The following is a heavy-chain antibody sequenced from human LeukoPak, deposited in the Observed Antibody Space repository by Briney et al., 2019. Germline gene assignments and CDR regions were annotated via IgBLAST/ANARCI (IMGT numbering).Heavy chain of an antibody. Sequence: GGTLRLSCAASGFTFSSYGMSWVRQAPGKGLEWVSAISGSGGSTYYEDSVKGRFTISRDNSKNTLYLQMNSLRAEDTAVYYCAKTRQWLVDDAFDIWGQGTMVTVSS. D-gene: IGHD6-19*01. J-gene: IGHJ3*02. CDR3: AKTRQWLVDDAFDI. V-gene: IGHV3-23*01. CDR1: GFTFSSYG. CDR2: ISGSGGST.